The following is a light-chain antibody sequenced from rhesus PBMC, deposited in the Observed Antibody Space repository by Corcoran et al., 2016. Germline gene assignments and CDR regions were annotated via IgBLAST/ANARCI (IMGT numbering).Light chain of an antibody. CDR2: EVS. J-gene: IGKJ3*01. V-gene: IGKV2-104*02. CDR1: QSLLDSEDGNTY. Sequence: DIVMTQTPLSLPVTPGEPASISCRSSQSLLDSEDGNTYLDWYLQKPGQFPQLLIYEVSNRASGVPDRFSGSGSETYFTLKISRVAAGDVGVYYCMQGIEFPFTFGPGTKLDIK. CDR3: MQGIEFPFT.